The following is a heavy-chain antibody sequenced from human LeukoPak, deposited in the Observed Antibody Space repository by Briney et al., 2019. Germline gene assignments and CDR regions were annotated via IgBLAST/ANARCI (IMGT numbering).Heavy chain of an antibody. J-gene: IGHJ4*02. CDR1: GGSFGGYY. Sequence: SETLSLTCAVYGGSFGGYYWRWIRQPPGKGLEWIGEINHSGSTNYNPSLKSRVTISVDTSKNQSSLKLSSVTAADTAVYYCARSNRRVPAVAGTGVDYWGQGTLFTVSS. CDR2: INHSGST. V-gene: IGHV4-34*01. D-gene: IGHD6-19*01. CDR3: ARSNRRVPAVAGTGVDY.